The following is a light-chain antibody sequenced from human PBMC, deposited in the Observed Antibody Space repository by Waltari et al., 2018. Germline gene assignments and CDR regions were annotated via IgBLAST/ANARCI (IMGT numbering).Light chain of an antibody. V-gene: IGLV3-25*03. CDR1: ALPKQY. CDR2: QDT. Sequence: YELTQPPSVSVSPGQTARITCSGDALPKQYAYWYQQKPGQAPVLLIYQDTKRPSGIPERFSASRSGTTVTLTLSGAQAEDEAAYYCQSEDSSGTYVVFGGGTKVTVL. J-gene: IGLJ3*02. CDR3: QSEDSSGTYVV.